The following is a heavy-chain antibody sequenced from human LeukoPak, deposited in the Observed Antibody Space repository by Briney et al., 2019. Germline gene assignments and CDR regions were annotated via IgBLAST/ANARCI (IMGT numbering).Heavy chain of an antibody. J-gene: IGHJ5*02. CDR1: GGSISSYY. Sequence: NPSETLSLTCTVSGGSISSYYWSWIRQPPGKGLEWIGYIYYSGSTNYNPSLKSRVTISVDTSKNQFSLKLSSVTAADTAVYYCARVGEWEPEHNWFDPWGQGTLVTVSS. V-gene: IGHV4-59*01. CDR2: IYYSGST. CDR3: ARVGEWEPEHNWFDP. D-gene: IGHD1-26*01.